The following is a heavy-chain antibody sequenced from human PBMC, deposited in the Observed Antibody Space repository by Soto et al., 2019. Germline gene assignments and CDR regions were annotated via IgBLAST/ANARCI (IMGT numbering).Heavy chain of an antibody. V-gene: IGHV3-11*01. Sequence: GGSLRLSCAASGFTFSDYYISWIRQAPGKGLEWVSYISSSGNTIYYADSVKGRFTISRDNAKNSLYLQMNSLRAEDTAVYYCARDNIPVYYDILTGRYFDYWGQGTLVTVSS. CDR3: ARDNIPVYYDILTGRYFDY. CDR2: ISSSGNTI. D-gene: IGHD3-9*01. J-gene: IGHJ4*02. CDR1: GFTFSDYY.